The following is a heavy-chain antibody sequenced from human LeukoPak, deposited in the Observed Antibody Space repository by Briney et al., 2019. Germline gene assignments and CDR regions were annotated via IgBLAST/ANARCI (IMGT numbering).Heavy chain of an antibody. D-gene: IGHD3-22*01. CDR2: ISGYNGHT. CDR3: ARDLHYYDSSGYSYYDTFDI. Sequence: ASVKVSCKASGYTFTSYGLSWVRQAPGQGLEWMGWISGYNGHTNYAQKLQGRVTMTTDTSTSTAYMELRSLRSDDMALYYCARDLHYYDSSGYSYYDTFDIWGQGTMVTVSS. V-gene: IGHV1-18*03. CDR1: GYTFTSYG. J-gene: IGHJ3*02.